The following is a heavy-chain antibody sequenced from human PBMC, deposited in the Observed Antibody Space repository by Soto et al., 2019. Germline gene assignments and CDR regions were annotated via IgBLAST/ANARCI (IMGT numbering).Heavy chain of an antibody. V-gene: IGHV1-69*04. Sequence: SVKVSCKASGYTFTYRYLHWVRQAPGQALEWMGRIIPILGIANYAQKFQGRVTITADKSTSTAYMELSSLRSEDTAVYYCARDSLTYYYDSSGYGIWGQGTMVTVSS. D-gene: IGHD3-22*01. CDR3: ARDSLTYYYDSSGYGI. CDR1: GYTFTYRY. J-gene: IGHJ3*02. CDR2: IIPILGIA.